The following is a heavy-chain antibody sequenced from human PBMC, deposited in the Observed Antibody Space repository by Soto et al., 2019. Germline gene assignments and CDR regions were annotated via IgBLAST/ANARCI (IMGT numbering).Heavy chain of an antibody. CDR1: GFTFSSYA. CDR3: VKLALLSGPAQQPDYYYGMDV. Sequence: GGSLRLSCSASGFTFSSYAMHWVRQAPGKGLEYVSAISSNGGSTYYADSVKGRFTISRDNSKNTLYLQMSSLRAEDTAVYYCVKLALLSGPAQQPDYYYGMDVWGQGTTVTVSS. V-gene: IGHV3-64D*06. J-gene: IGHJ6*02. D-gene: IGHD1-26*01. CDR2: ISSNGGST.